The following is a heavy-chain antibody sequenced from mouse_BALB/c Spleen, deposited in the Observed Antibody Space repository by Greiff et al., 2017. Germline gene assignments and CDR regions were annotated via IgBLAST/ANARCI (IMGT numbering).Heavy chain of an antibody. D-gene: IGHD6-5*01. V-gene: IGHV5-6-3*01. J-gene: IGHJ4*01. Sequence: EVHRVESGGGLVQPGGSLKLSCAASGFTFSSYGMSWVRQTPDKRLELVATINSSGGSTYYPDSVKGRFTISRDNAKNTLYLQMSSLKSEDTAMYYCARDRSFLSYAMDYWGQGTSVTVSS. CDR1: GFTFSSYG. CDR2: INSSGGST. CDR3: ARDRSFLSYAMDY.